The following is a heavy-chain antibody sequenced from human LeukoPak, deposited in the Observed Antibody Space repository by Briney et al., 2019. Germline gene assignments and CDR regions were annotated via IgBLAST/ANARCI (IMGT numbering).Heavy chain of an antibody. V-gene: IGHV3-23*01. J-gene: IGHJ4*02. Sequence: GGSLRLSCAASGFTFSIYAMSWVRQAPGKGLEWVSGISGSGGSTYYADSVKGRFTISRDNSQNTLYLQMNSLRDEDTAVYYCARGVTLDYWGQGTLVTVSS. D-gene: IGHD2-21*02. CDR2: ISGSGGST. CDR1: GFTFSIYA. CDR3: ARGVTLDY.